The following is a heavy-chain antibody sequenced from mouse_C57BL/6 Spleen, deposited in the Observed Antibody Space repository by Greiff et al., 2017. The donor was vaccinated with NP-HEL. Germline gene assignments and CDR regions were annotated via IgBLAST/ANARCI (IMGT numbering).Heavy chain of an antibody. D-gene: IGHD1-1*01. CDR2: IDPADGDT. Sequence: VQLQQSGAELVRPGASVKLSCTASGFNIKDYYMHWVKQRPAQGLAWIGRIDPADGDTEYAPKFQGKATMTADTSSNTAYLQLSSLTSEDTAVYYCTKYYGRGWYFDVWGTGTTVTVSS. J-gene: IGHJ1*03. CDR3: TKYYGRGWYFDV. V-gene: IGHV14-1*01. CDR1: GFNIKDYY.